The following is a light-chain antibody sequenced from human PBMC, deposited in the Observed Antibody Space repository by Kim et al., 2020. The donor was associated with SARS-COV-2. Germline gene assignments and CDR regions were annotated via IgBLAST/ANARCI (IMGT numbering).Light chain of an antibody. Sequence: QRVNISCTGSSSNIGAGYHVHWYQQPPGKAPKLLIYVNSNRPSGVPDRFSGSKSGTSASLAITGLQAEDEADYYCHSYDSSLSGWVFGAGTQLTVL. J-gene: IGLJ3*02. CDR3: HSYDSSLSGWV. V-gene: IGLV1-40*01. CDR1: SSNIGAGYH. CDR2: VNS.